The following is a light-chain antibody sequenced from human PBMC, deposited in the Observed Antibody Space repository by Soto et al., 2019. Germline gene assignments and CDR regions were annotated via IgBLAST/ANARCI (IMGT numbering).Light chain of an antibody. J-gene: IGKJ1*01. Sequence: EIVMTQSPATPSVSPGERATLSCRASQSVSSNLAWYQQKPGQAPRLLIYGASTRATGIPDRFSGSGSGTDFTLTISRLEPEDFAVYYCQQYGSSVAFGQGTKVDIK. V-gene: IGKV3-20*01. CDR1: QSVSSN. CDR2: GAS. CDR3: QQYGSSVA.